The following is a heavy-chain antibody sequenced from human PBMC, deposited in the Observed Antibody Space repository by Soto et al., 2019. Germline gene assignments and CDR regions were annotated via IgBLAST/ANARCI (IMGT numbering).Heavy chain of an antibody. CDR1: GFTFSSNA. CDR2: ISYDGTNK. CDR3: ARGYCSSTSCFYGMDV. V-gene: IGHV3-30-3*01. J-gene: IGHJ6*02. D-gene: IGHD2-2*01. Sequence: QVQLVESGGGVVQPGRSLRLSCAASGFTFSSNAMHWVRQAPGKGLEWVAFISYDGTNKYYADSVKGRFTISRDNSKNTLYLQMNRLRAEDTAVYYCARGYCSSTSCFYGMDVWGQGTTVTVSS.